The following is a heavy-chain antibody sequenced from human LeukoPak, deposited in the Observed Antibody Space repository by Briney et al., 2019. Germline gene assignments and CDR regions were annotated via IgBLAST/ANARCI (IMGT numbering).Heavy chain of an antibody. Sequence: SETLSLTCAVYGGSFSGYYWSWIRQPPGKGLEWIGEINHSGSTNYNPSLKSRVTISVDTSKNQFSLKLSSVTAADTAVYYCARGITIFGVVKNWFDPWGQGTLVTVSS. D-gene: IGHD3-3*01. J-gene: IGHJ5*02. CDR3: ARGITIFGVVKNWFDP. V-gene: IGHV4-34*01. CDR2: INHSGST. CDR1: GGSFSGYY.